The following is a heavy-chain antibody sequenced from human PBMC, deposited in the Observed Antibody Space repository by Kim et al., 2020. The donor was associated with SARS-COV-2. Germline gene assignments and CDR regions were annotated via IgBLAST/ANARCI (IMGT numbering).Heavy chain of an antibody. Sequence: ASVKVSCKASGYTFTSYGISWVRQAPGQGLEWMGWISAYNGNTNYAQKLQGRVTMTTDTSTSTAYMELRSLRSDDTAVYYCARDSNTYYDFWSGYLVYWGQGTLVTVSS. CDR3: ARDSNTYYDFWSGYLVY. D-gene: IGHD3-3*01. CDR1: GYTFTSYG. CDR2: ISAYNGNT. V-gene: IGHV1-18*01. J-gene: IGHJ4*02.